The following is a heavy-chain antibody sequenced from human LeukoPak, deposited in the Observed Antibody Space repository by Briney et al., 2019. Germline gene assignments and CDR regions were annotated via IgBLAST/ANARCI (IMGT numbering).Heavy chain of an antibody. CDR1: GFTFSSYG. Sequence: GGSLRLSCAASGFTFSSYGMHWVRQAPGKGLGWVAVISYDGSNKYYADSVKGRFTISRDNSKNTLYLQMNSLRAEDTAVYYCAKSGYSYGSCFDYWGQGTLVTVSS. V-gene: IGHV3-30*18. CDR2: ISYDGSNK. D-gene: IGHD5-18*01. J-gene: IGHJ4*02. CDR3: AKSGYSYGSCFDY.